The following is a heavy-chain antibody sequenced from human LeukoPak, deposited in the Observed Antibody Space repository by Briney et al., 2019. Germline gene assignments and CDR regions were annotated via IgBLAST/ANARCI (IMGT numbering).Heavy chain of an antibody. CDR1: GGAFSGYS. CDR2: INHTGST. CDR3: ASRKLGNDY. J-gene: IGHJ4*02. Sequence: PSETLSLTCAVYGGAFSGYSWTWIRQPPGKGLEWIGEINHTGSTNYNPSLKSRVTISADTSKNQFSLKLISVTAADTAVYYCASRKLGNDYWGQGTLVTVSS. D-gene: IGHD7-27*01. V-gene: IGHV4-34*01.